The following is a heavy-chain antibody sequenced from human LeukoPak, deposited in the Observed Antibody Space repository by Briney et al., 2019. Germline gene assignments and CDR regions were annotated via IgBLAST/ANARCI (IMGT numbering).Heavy chain of an antibody. CDR3: AKDGPQLDY. V-gene: IGHV3-30*18. CDR1: GFTFSSYG. J-gene: IGHJ4*02. CDR2: ISYDGSNK. Sequence: GGSLTLSCAASGFTFSSYGMHWVRQAPRKGLEWVAVISYDGSNKYYADSVKGRFTISRDNSKNTLYLQMNSLRAEDTAVYYCAKDGPQLDYWGQGTLVTVSS.